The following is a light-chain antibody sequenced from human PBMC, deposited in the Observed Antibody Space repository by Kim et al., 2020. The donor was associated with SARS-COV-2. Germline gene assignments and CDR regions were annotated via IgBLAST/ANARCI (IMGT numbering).Light chain of an antibody. V-gene: IGLV3-1*01. CDR1: KLGNKY. Sequence: SYELTQPPSVSVSPGQTATISCSGEKLGNKYVCWYQQRPGQSPVLVIYQDNKRPSGIPGRFSGSSSGNTATLTISGTQALDEADYYCQTLDSSTAVFGGGTKVTVL. J-gene: IGLJ2*01. CDR3: QTLDSSTAV. CDR2: QDN.